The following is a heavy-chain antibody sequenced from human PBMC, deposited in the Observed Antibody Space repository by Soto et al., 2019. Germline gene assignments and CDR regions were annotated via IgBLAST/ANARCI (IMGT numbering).Heavy chain of an antibody. D-gene: IGHD3-10*01. Sequence: QVQLVQSGAEVKKPGASVKVSCKASGYTFTSYYMHWVRQAPGQGLEWMGIINPSGGSTSYAQKSQGRVTMTRDTSTSTVYMELSSLRSEDTAVYYCARVRGSTKSGFDPWGQGTLVTVSS. V-gene: IGHV1-46*03. CDR1: GYTFTSYY. J-gene: IGHJ5*02. CDR2: INPSGGST. CDR3: ARVRGSTKSGFDP.